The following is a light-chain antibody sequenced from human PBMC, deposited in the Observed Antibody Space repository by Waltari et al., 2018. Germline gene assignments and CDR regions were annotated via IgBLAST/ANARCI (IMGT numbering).Light chain of an antibody. CDR3: QYYSTSPPYT. Sequence: EIVLTQSPGTLSLSPGERATLSCRASQSISSSYLAWYQQKLCQAPRLFIYGASTRATGIPDRFSGSGSGTDCTLTISRLEPEDFAVYYCQYYSTSPPYTFGQGTKLEIK. J-gene: IGKJ2*01. CDR1: QSISSSY. V-gene: IGKV3-20*01. CDR2: GAS.